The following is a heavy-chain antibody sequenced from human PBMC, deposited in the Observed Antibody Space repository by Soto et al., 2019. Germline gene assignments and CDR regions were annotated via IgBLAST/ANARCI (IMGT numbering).Heavy chain of an antibody. CDR1: GYTFTSYY. Sequence: ASVKVSCKASGYTFTSYYMHWVRQAPGQGLEWMGIINPSGGSTSYAQKFQDRVTMTRDTSTSTGYMELSSLRSEDTAVYYCAREGGQIRYFDWLLHLYYYSGMDVWGQGTTVTVSS. CDR2: INPSGGST. D-gene: IGHD3-9*01. V-gene: IGHV1-46*01. J-gene: IGHJ6*02. CDR3: AREGGQIRYFDWLLHLYYYSGMDV.